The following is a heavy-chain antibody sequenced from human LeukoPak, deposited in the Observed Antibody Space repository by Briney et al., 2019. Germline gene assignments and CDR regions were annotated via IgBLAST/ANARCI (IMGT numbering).Heavy chain of an antibody. D-gene: IGHD6-19*01. CDR3: TRGSSGRRDN. CDR1: GYTFTSCD. CDR2: MNPNSGNT. J-gene: IGHJ4*02. Sequence: ASVKVSCKASGYTFTSCDINWVRQANGQGLEWMGWMNPNSGNTGYGQSFQGRITMTRDISTGTAYMELSNLTSEDTAIYYCTRGSSGRRDNWGQGTLVTVSA. V-gene: IGHV1-8*01.